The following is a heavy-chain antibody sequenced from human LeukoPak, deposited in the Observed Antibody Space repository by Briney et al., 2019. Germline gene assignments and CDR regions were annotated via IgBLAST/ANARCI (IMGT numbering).Heavy chain of an antibody. V-gene: IGHV4-59*01. CDR1: GGSISTYY. CDR3: ARGGWSHDY. CDR2: IYYSGST. D-gene: IGHD6-19*01. J-gene: IGHJ4*02. Sequence: KTSETLSLTCTVSGGSISTYYWSWIRQPPGKGLEWIGYIYYSGSTNYNPSLKSRVTISVDTSKNQFSLKLSSVTAADTAVYYCARGGWSHDYWGRGTLVTVSS.